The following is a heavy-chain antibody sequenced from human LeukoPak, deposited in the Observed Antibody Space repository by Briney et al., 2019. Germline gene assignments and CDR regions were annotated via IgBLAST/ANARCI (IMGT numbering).Heavy chain of an antibody. Sequence: GGSLRLSCAASGFTFDDYAMHWVRQAPGKGLEWVSLISGDGSSTYYADSVRGRFTISRDNSKNSLYLQMNSLRTEDTALYYCAKDQSSLPDYWGQGTLVTVSS. V-gene: IGHV3-43*02. J-gene: IGHJ4*02. CDR1: GFTFDDYA. CDR3: AKDQSSLPDY. D-gene: IGHD6-13*01. CDR2: ISGDGSST.